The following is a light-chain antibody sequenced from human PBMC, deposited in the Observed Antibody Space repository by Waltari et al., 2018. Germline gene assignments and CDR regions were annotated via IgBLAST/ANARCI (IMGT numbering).Light chain of an antibody. CDR1: QSVSSN. Sequence: IVMTQSPATLSVSPGERATLSCRASQSVSSNLAWSQQKPGQAPRLLIYDASTRATGIPARFSGSGSGTEFTLTISSLQSEDLAVYYCQQYNNRPYTFGQGTKLEIK. CDR3: QQYNNRPYT. J-gene: IGKJ2*01. CDR2: DAS. V-gene: IGKV3-15*01.